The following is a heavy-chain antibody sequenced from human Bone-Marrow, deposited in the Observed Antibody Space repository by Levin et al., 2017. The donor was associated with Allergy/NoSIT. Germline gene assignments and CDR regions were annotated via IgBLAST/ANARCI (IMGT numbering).Heavy chain of an antibody. Sequence: SETLSLTCTVSGGSVSSYNLWNWVRQPPGRGLEWVGEIFHSGSTNYKSSLESRVTISVDKSKNQFSLTLNSVTAADTAVYYCARGGGYYMDVWGKGTTVTVSS. J-gene: IGHJ6*03. CDR3: ARGGGYYMDV. V-gene: IGHV4-4*02. D-gene: IGHD3-16*01. CDR2: IFHSGST. CDR1: GGSVSSYNL.